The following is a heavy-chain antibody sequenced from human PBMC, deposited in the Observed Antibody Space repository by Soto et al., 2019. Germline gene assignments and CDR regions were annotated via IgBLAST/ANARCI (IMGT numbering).Heavy chain of an antibody. CDR2: ITPSGEAT. V-gene: IGHV1-46*01. Sequence: QVHLVQSGAEVKKPGASVKVSCKASGYTFTRYSMHCVRQAPGQGLEWMGVITPSGEATYSAQKFQGRLTMTWDTSTSTVHMALSSLRSEDTAFYYCARVVPGAEAWFGPWGQGTLVTVSS. D-gene: IGHD2-2*01. CDR1: GYTFTRYS. J-gene: IGHJ5*02. CDR3: ARVVPGAEAWFGP.